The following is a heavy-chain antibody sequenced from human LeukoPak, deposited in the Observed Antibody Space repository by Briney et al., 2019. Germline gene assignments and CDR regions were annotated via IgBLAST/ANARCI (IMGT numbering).Heavy chain of an antibody. J-gene: IGHJ4*02. CDR3: ARKGGLFDY. CDR2: IYYNGST. Sequence: SETLSLTCTVSGGSIRYYYWSWIRQSPGKGLEWIGYIYYNGSTNYNPSLKSRVTISVDMSKNQFSLKMSSVTAADTAVYYCARKGGLFDYWGQGRPVTVSS. CDR1: GGSIRYYY. V-gene: IGHV4-59*01. D-gene: IGHD2-15*01.